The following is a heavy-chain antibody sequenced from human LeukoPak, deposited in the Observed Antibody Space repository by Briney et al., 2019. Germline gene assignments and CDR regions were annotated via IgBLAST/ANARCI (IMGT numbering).Heavy chain of an antibody. V-gene: IGHV1-18*01. Sequence: ASVKVSCKASGYTFTSYGISWVRQAPGQGLEWMGWISAYNGNTNYAQKLQGRVTMTRDTSTSTVYMELSSLRSEDTAVYYCAREDYDILTGNWFDPWGQGTLVTVSS. CDR1: GYTFTSYG. J-gene: IGHJ5*02. D-gene: IGHD3-9*01. CDR3: AREDYDILTGNWFDP. CDR2: ISAYNGNT.